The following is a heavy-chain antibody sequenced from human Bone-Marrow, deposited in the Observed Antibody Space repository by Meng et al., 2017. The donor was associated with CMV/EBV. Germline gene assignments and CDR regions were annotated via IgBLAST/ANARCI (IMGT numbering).Heavy chain of an antibody. CDR3: ARDGLTYYDFWSGYEKKLRHGGYFDY. D-gene: IGHD3-3*01. Sequence: ASVKVSCKASGYTFTSYDINWVRQATGQGLEWMGWMNPNSGNTAYAPKFQGRLTMTRNTSINTAYMDLSSLRSEDTAVYYCARDGLTYYDFWSGYEKKLRHGGYFDYWGQGTLVTVSS. V-gene: IGHV1-8*01. J-gene: IGHJ4*02. CDR1: GYTFTSYD. CDR2: MNPNSGNT.